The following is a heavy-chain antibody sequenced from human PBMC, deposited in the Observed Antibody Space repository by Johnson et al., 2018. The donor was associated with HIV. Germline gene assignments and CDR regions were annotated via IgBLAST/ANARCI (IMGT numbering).Heavy chain of an antibody. Sequence: QVQLVESGGGVVQPGRSLRLSCVASGFTFRNFAMHWVRQAPGKGLDWVAQISYDGSSEYYADSFQGRFTISRDNSKNTLFLQMNSLRAEDTAVFYCAREQLQFSFCDIGGQGTMVT. CDR2: ISYDGSSE. CDR3: AREQLQFSFCDI. D-gene: IGHD3-3*01. J-gene: IGHJ3*02. CDR1: GFTFRNFA. V-gene: IGHV3-30-3*01.